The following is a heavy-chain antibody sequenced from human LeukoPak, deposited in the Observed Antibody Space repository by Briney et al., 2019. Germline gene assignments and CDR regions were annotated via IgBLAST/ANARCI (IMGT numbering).Heavy chain of an antibody. Sequence: GGSLRLSCADSGFTFSSYAMSWVRQAPGKGLEWVSAISGSGGSTYYADSVKGRFTISRDNSKSTLYLQMNSLRAEDTAVYYCAKDLGYYYGSGNYWCYFDYWGQGTLVTVPS. CDR1: GFTFSSYA. CDR2: ISGSGGST. D-gene: IGHD3-10*01. V-gene: IGHV3-23*01. J-gene: IGHJ4*02. CDR3: AKDLGYYYGSGNYWCYFDY.